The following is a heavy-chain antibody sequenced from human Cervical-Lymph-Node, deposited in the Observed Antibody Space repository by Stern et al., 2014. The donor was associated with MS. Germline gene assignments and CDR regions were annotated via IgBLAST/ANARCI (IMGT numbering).Heavy chain of an antibody. D-gene: IGHD1-1*01. V-gene: IGHV5-51*03. CDR2: IYPGDSES. CDR1: GYRFTNNW. Sequence: EVQLVQSGAEVKKPGESLRISCEVSGYRFTNNWIGWVRQMAGKGLEWMGLIYPGDSESRYSPSSQGQVSILVDKSNTTTYLHWTSLKASDTAIYYCARRGHGYMGIDYWGQGTLVTVSS. CDR3: ARRGHGYMGIDY. J-gene: IGHJ4*02.